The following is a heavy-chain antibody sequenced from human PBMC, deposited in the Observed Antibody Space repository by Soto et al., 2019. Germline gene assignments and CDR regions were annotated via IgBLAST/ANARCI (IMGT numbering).Heavy chain of an antibody. CDR1: GYTFTSNY. V-gene: IGHV1-46*01. CDR3: ARDHSISSSGAWWLDT. D-gene: IGHD6-13*01. Sequence: ASVKVSCKASGYTFTSNYIHWVRRAPGQGLEWMGTINPSGGNTNYAQKFQGRVTMTRDTSTSTVYMDLRSLTSEDTAVYYCARDHSISSSGAWWLDTWGQGTLVTVS. CDR2: INPSGGNT. J-gene: IGHJ5*02.